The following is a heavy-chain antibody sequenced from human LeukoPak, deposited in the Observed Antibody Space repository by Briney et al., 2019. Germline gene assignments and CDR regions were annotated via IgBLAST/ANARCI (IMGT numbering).Heavy chain of an antibody. CDR1: GFTFSSYG. V-gene: IGHV3-33*01. J-gene: IGHJ5*02. CDR3: ARDRGLLPFDP. Sequence: GGSLRLSCAASGFTFSSYGMHWVRQAPGKGLEWVAVIWYDGSNKYYADSVKGRFTISRDNSKNTLYLQMNSLRAEDTAVYYCARDRGLLPFDPWGQGTLVTVSS. D-gene: IGHD2-15*01. CDR2: IWYDGSNK.